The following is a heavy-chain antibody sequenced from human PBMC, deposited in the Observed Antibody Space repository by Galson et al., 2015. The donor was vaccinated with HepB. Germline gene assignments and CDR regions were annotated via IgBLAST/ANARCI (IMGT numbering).Heavy chain of an antibody. J-gene: IGHJ4*02. CDR3: ARDPGYCTNGVCYFFDY. Sequence: SLRLSCAASGFTFSSYAMHWVRQAPGKGLEWVAVISYDGSNKYYADSVKGRFTISRDNSKNMLYLQMNSLRAEDTAVYYCARDPGYCTNGVCYFFDYWGQGTLVTVSS. V-gene: IGHV3-30-3*01. CDR2: ISYDGSNK. D-gene: IGHD2-8*01. CDR1: GFTFSSYA.